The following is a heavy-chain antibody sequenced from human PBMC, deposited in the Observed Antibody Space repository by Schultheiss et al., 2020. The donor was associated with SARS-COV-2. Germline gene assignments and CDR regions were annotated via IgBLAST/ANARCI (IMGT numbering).Heavy chain of an antibody. J-gene: IGHJ5*02. CDR2: INPNSGGT. V-gene: IGHV1-2*02. CDR3: ASCDILAGYQAFDP. CDR1: GYTFTGYY. D-gene: IGHD3-9*01. Sequence: ASVKVSCKASGYTFTGYYMHWVRQAPGQGLEWMGWINPNSGGTNYAQKFQGRVTMTRGTSISTAYMELSRLRSDDTAVYYCASCDILAGYQAFDPWGQGALVTVSS.